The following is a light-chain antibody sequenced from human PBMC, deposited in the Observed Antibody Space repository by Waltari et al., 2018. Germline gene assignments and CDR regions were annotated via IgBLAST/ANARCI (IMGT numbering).Light chain of an antibody. CDR1: QTISGW. CDR2: QTS. Sequence: DIQMTQSPSTLSASVGDRVTITCRASQTISGWLAWYQQKPGMAPELLIYQTSTLESVVPSRFSCSGSETEFTLTIISLQPDDISTYYCQQYNSYPWTFGQGTKVEIK. J-gene: IGKJ1*01. V-gene: IGKV1-5*03. CDR3: QQYNSYPWT.